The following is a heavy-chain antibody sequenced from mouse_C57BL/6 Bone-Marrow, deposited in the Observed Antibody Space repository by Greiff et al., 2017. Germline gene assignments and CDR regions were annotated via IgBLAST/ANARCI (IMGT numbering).Heavy chain of an antibody. V-gene: IGHV5-6*01. CDR3: ARVDYYGSWFAY. CDR1: GFTFSSYG. CDR2: ISSGGSYT. D-gene: IGHD1-1*01. Sequence: EVKLMESGGDLVKPGGSLKLSCAASGFTFSSYGMSWVRQTPDKRLEWVATISSGGSYTYYPDSVKGRFTISRDNAKNTLYLQMSSLKSEDTAMYYCARVDYYGSWFAYWGQGTLVTVSA. J-gene: IGHJ3*01.